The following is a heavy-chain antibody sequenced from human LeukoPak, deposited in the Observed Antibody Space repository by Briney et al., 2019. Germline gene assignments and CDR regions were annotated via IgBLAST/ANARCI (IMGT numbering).Heavy chain of an antibody. D-gene: IGHD2-15*01. J-gene: IGHJ5*02. V-gene: IGHV1-69*13. CDR2: IIPIFGTA. CDR3: ARDPLGVVVVAATDNWFDP. Sequence: SVKVSCKASGGTFSSYAISWVRQAPGQGLEWMGGIIPIFGTANYAQKFQGRVTITADESTSTAYMELSSLRSEDTAVYYCARDPLGVVVVAATDNWFDPWGQGTLVTVSS. CDR1: GGTFSSYA.